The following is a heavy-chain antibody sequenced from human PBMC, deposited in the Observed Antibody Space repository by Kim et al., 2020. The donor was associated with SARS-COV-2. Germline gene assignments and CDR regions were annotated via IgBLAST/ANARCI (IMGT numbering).Heavy chain of an antibody. CDR3: ARGTRDADYNYYLDY. CDR1: GYTLTSYY. J-gene: IGHJ4*02. V-gene: IGHV1-46*01. Sequence: ASVKVSCKASGYTLTSYYIHWVRQAPGQGLEWIGVINPSSDSTGFAQKFQGRVTMTRDTSTSTVYIQLRSLTSEDTAVYYCARGTRDADYNYYLDYWGQGTLLTVSS. D-gene: IGHD4-17*01. CDR2: INPSSDST.